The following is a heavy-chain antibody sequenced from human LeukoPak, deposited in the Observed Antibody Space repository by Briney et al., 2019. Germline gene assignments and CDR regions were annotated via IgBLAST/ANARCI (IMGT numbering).Heavy chain of an antibody. J-gene: IGHJ4*02. CDR1: GFTFSSYA. V-gene: IGHV3-23*01. Sequence: PGGSLRLSCAASGFTFSSYAMSWVRQAPGKGREWVSLINDSGSNTYYADSVKGRFTISRDNSKNTLFLQMSSLRAEDTAVYYCAKTSAGIRGGYFDYWGQGTLVTVSS. CDR2: INDSGSNT. D-gene: IGHD3-10*01. CDR3: AKTSAGIRGGYFDY.